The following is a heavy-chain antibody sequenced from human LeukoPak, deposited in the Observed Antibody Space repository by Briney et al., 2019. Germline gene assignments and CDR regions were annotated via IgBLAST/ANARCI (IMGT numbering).Heavy chain of an antibody. CDR2: IKSKTDGGTT. J-gene: IGHJ4*02. CDR1: GFTFSSYW. V-gene: IGHV3-15*01. D-gene: IGHD3-16*02. CDR3: TTDSLWTYYDYVWGSYPEYYFDY. Sequence: GGSLRLSCAASGFTFSSYWMSWVRQAPGKGLEWVGRIKSKTDGGTTDYAAPVKGRFTISRDDSKNTLYLQMNSLKTEDTAVYYCTTDSLWTYYDYVWGSYPEYYFDYWGQGTLVTVSS.